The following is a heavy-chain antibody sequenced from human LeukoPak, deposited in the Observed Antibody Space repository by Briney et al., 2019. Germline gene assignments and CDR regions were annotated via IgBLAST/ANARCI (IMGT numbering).Heavy chain of an antibody. Sequence: SETLSLTCTVSGYSISSDCYWGWIRQPPGKGLEWIGSIYYSGSTYYNPSLKSRVTISVDTSKNQFSLKLSSVTAADTAVYYCARKENIAARYYFQHWGQGTLVTVSS. CDR2: IYYSGST. D-gene: IGHD6-6*01. J-gene: IGHJ1*01. CDR1: GYSISSDCY. CDR3: ARKENIAARYYFQH. V-gene: IGHV4-38-2*02.